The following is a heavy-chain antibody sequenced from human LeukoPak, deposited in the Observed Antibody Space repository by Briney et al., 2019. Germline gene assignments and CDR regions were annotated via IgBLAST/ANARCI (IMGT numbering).Heavy chain of an antibody. CDR2: ISWNSGSI. CDR3: AKVGRGRGQLATD. J-gene: IGHJ4*02. V-gene: IGHV3-9*01. CDR1: GFTFDDYA. D-gene: IGHD6-6*01. Sequence: PGRSLRLSCAASGFTFDDYAMHWVRQAPGKGLEWVSGISWNSGSIGYADSVKGRFTISRDNAKNSLYLQMNSLRAEDTALYYCAKVGRGRGQLATDWGQGTLVTVSS.